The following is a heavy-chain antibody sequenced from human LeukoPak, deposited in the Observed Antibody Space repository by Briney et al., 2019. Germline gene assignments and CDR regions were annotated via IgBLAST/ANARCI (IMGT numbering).Heavy chain of an antibody. CDR1: SGSISSNTFF. J-gene: IGHJ3*02. CDR2: IFYSGST. Sequence: SETLSLTCSVSSGSISSNTFFWAWIRQPPGKGLEWIGNIFYSGSTSYNPSLTSRVRMSVDTSKSQFSLKLSPVTAADTAVYYCARLESGYYDAFDIWGQGTMVTVSS. V-gene: IGHV4-39*07. D-gene: IGHD5-12*01. CDR3: ARLESGYYDAFDI.